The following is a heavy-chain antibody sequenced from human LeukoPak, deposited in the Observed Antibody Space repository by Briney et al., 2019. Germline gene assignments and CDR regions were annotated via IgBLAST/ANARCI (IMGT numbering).Heavy chain of an antibody. CDR1: RFTFSTYG. CDR3: ARDPWHYSHYMDV. Sequence: GGSLRLSCAASRFTFSTYGMNWVRQTPGKGLEWVSAISGSGNRAYHADSLKGRFTVSRDNARNSLYLQMNSLRAEDTAVYYCARDPWHYSHYMDVWGKGTTVTVSS. D-gene: IGHD3-10*01. V-gene: IGHV3-21*01. CDR2: ISGSGNRA. J-gene: IGHJ6*03.